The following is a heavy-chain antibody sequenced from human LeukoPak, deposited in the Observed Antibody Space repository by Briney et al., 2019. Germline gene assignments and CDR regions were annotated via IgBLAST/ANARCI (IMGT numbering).Heavy chain of an antibody. CDR3: ARSKRITMVRGVIGYYYGMDV. V-gene: IGHV4-4*07. D-gene: IGHD3-10*01. CDR1: GGSISSYY. Sequence: PSETLSLTCTVSGGSISSYYWSWIRQPAGKGLEWIGRIYTSGSTNYKPSLKSRVTMSVDTSKNQFSLKLSSVTAADTAVYYCARSKRITMVRGVIGYYYGMDVWGQGTTVTVSS. J-gene: IGHJ6*02. CDR2: IYTSGST.